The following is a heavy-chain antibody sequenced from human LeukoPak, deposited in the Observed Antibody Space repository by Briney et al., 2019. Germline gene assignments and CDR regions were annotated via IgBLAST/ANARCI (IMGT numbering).Heavy chain of an antibody. CDR3: ANAGYPSSWFDN. V-gene: IGHV3-30*04. D-gene: IGHD2-15*01. CDR1: GFTFNTYA. Sequence: GGSLRLSCVASGFTFNTYAIHWVRQAPGKGLEWVAVISYDERNKFYADSVKGRFTISRDNSKNTLYLQMNSLRLEDTAVYYCANAGYPSSWFDNLGQGSLVTVSS. J-gene: IGHJ4*02. CDR2: ISYDERNK.